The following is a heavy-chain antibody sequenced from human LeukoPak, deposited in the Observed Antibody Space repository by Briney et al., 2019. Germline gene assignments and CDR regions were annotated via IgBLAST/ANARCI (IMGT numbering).Heavy chain of an antibody. J-gene: IGHJ4*02. CDR1: GFTFSSYS. D-gene: IGHD3-10*01. V-gene: IGHV3-21*01. CDR2: ISSSSSNI. CDR3: ARGLKGYGSGSYYIGHSLDY. Sequence: GGSLRLSCAASGFTFSSYSMNWVRQAPGKGLEWVSSISSSSSNIYYADSVKGRFTISRDNAKNSLYLQMNSLRAEDTAVYYCARGLKGYGSGSYYIGHSLDYWGQGTLVTVSS.